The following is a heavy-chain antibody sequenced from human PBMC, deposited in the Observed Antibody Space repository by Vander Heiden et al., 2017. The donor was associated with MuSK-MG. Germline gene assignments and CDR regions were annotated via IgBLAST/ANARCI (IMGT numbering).Heavy chain of an antibody. CDR3: ARLGSHEDYDFWSGYPFRYYYMDV. J-gene: IGHJ6*03. D-gene: IGHD3-3*01. Sequence: EVQLVESGGGLVQPGGSLRLSCAASGFTFSSYSMHWVRQAPGKGLEWVSYISSSSSTIYYADSVKGRFTISRDNAKNSLYLQMNSLRDEDTAVYYCARLGSHEDYDFWSGYPFRYYYMDVWGKGTTVTVSS. CDR1: GFTFSSYS. CDR2: ISSSSSTI. V-gene: IGHV3-48*02.